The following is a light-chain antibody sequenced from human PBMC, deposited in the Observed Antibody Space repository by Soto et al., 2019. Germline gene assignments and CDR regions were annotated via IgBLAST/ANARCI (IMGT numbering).Light chain of an antibody. Sequence: QSVLTQPPSVSAAPGHKVTISCSGSSSNIGSTYVSWYQQLPGTAPKLLIYDNNKRPSGIPDRFSGSKSGTSATLGITGLQTGDEADYYCGTWDNSLSAGVFGTGTKVTVL. J-gene: IGLJ1*01. CDR1: SSNIGSTY. V-gene: IGLV1-51*01. CDR2: DNN. CDR3: GTWDNSLSAGV.